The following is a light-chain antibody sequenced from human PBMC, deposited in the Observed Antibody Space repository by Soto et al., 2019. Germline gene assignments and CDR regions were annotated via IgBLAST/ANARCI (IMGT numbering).Light chain of an antibody. CDR3: QQYGSSPPT. CDR1: QRVNKGS. CDR2: AAS. Sequence: DIVLTQSPDTLSLSPGERATVFCRTSQRVNKGSLTWYHCRPGQAPSLLIFAASSRATGIPDRFSGSRSGADFSLSIDSLEPEDSAVYYCQQYGSSPPTFGSGTQVLIK. V-gene: IGKV3-20*01. J-gene: IGKJ4*01.